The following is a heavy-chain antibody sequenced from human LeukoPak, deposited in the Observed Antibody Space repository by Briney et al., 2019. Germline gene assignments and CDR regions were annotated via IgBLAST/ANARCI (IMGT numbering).Heavy chain of an antibody. V-gene: IGHV4-59*12. D-gene: IGHD3-9*01. CDR1: GGSISSYY. CDR3: ARGEERYYDILTGYPNDAFDI. CDR2: IYYSGST. Sequence: PSETLSLTCTVSGGSISSYYWSWIRQPPGKGLEWIGYIYYSGSTNYNPSLKSRVTISVDTSKNQFSLKLSSVTAADTAVYYCARGEERYYDILTGYPNDAFDIWGQGTMVTVSS. J-gene: IGHJ3*02.